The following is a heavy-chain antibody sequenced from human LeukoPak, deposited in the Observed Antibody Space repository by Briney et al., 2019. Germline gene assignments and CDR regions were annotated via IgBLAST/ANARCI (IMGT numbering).Heavy chain of an antibody. CDR3: ASAYSSSRYWFDP. J-gene: IGHJ5*02. V-gene: IGHV1-2*02. D-gene: IGHD4-11*01. CDR2: INPNSGGT. Sequence: GASGKVSCKASGYTFTGYYMHWVRQAPGQGLEWMGWINPNSGGTNYAQKFQGRVTMTRDTSISTAYMELSRLRSDDTAVYYCASAYSSSRYWFDPWGQGTLVTVSS. CDR1: GYTFTGYY.